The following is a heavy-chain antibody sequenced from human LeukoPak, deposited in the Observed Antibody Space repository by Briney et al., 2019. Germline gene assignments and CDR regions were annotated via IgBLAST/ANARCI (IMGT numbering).Heavy chain of an antibody. CDR2: IIPIFGTA. CDR3: ARERDYGDPRD. J-gene: IGHJ4*02. Sequence: SVKVSCKASGGTFSSYAISWVRQAPGQGLEWMGRIIPIFGTANYAQEFQGRVTITTDESTSTAYMELSSLRSEDTAVYYCARERDYGDPRDWGQGTLVTVSS. CDR1: GGTFSSYA. V-gene: IGHV1-69*05. D-gene: IGHD4-17*01.